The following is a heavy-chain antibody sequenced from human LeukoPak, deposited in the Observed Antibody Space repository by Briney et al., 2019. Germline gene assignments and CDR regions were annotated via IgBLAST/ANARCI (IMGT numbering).Heavy chain of an antibody. D-gene: IGHD4-17*01. Sequence: SETLSLTCAVYGGSFSGYYWSWIRQPPGKGLEWIGEINHSGSTNYNPSLKSRVTISVDTSKNQFSLKLSSVTAADTAVYYCARGPLTMTRGFDPWGQGTLVTVSS. CDR1: GGSFSGYY. CDR2: INHSGST. V-gene: IGHV4-34*01. J-gene: IGHJ5*02. CDR3: ARGPLTMTRGFDP.